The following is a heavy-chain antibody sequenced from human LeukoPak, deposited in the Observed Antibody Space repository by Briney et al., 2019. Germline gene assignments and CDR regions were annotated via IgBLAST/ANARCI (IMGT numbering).Heavy chain of an antibody. D-gene: IGHD3-16*01. V-gene: IGHV3-21*03. CDR1: GFTFSSYS. Sequence: GGSLRLSCAASGFTFSSYSMNWVRQTPGKGLEWVSSISSSSSYIFYADSVKGRFTMSRDNAKKSLFLQMNSLRAEDTAVFYCVRGGGYFDNWGQGTRVTASS. CDR3: VRGGGYFDN. CDR2: ISSSSSYI. J-gene: IGHJ4*02.